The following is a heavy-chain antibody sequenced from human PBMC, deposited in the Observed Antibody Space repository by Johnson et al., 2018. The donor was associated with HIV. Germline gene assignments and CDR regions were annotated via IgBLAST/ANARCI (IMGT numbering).Heavy chain of an antibody. V-gene: IGHV3-23*04. CDR1: GFTFSSYA. CDR3: AKGEAVAGVRGNAFAI. Sequence: VQLVESGGGLAQPGGALRLSCAASGFTFSSYAMSWVRQAPGKGLEWVSGISGSGGSTYYADSVRGRVTISRDNSKNTLYLQMNSLRAEDTAVYYCAKGEAVAGVRGNAFAIWGQGTMVTVSS. J-gene: IGHJ3*02. CDR2: ISGSGGST. D-gene: IGHD6-19*01.